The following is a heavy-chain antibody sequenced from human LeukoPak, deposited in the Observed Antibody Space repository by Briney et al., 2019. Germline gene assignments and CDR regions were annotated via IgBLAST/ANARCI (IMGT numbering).Heavy chain of an antibody. D-gene: IGHD6-19*01. J-gene: IGHJ4*02. V-gene: IGHV3-11*01. CDR2: ISSSGSTI. CDR3: ASYPGIAVAGTRALYFDY. Sequence: GGSLRLSCAASGFTFSDYYMSWIRQAPGKGLEWVSYISSSGSTIYYADSVKGRFTISRDNAKNSLYLQMNSLRAGDTAVYYCASYPGIAVAGTRALYFDYWGQGTLVTVSS. CDR1: GFTFSDYY.